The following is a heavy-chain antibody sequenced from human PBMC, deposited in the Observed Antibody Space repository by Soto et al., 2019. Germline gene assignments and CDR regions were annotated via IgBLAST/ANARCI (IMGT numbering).Heavy chain of an antibody. Sequence: EVQLLESGGGLVQPGGSLRLSCAASGFTFSSYAMNWVRQAPGKGLEWVSVISGSDGSTYYADSVKGRFTISRDNSKNTLHLQMISLRAEDTAVYYCARRSSSWYFDYWGQGTLVTVSS. CDR3: ARRSSSWYFDY. J-gene: IGHJ4*02. V-gene: IGHV3-23*01. CDR2: ISGSDGST. CDR1: GFTFSSYA. D-gene: IGHD6-13*01.